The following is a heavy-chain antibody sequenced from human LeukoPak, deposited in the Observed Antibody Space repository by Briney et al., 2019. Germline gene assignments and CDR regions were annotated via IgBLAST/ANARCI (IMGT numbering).Heavy chain of an antibody. CDR3: AKRAYDRSLDE. J-gene: IGHJ4*02. CDR1: GFSFSDFS. CDR2: TNAGRATT. Sequence: GGSLRLSCAISGFSFSDFSMSWVRQAPGKGLGWISTTNAGRATTAYTEPVNVRFTTSRANSKTILYLPMSSLRDKDTAMYYCAKRAYDRSLDEGGQGTLVTVSS. V-gene: IGHV3-23*01. D-gene: IGHD3-16*01.